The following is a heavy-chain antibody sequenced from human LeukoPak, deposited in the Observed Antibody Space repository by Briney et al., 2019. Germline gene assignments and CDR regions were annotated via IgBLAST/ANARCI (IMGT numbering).Heavy chain of an antibody. V-gene: IGHV4-39*07. CDR2: IYYSGST. D-gene: IGHD3-22*01. Sequence: PSETLSLTCTVSGGSIGSSSYYWGWIRQPPGKGLEWIGSIYYSGSTYYNPSLKSRVTISVDTSKNQFSLKLSSVTAADTAVYYCARDAPYYDSSGYPSNWFDPWGQGTLVTVSS. CDR1: GGSIGSSSYY. J-gene: IGHJ5*02. CDR3: ARDAPYYDSSGYPSNWFDP.